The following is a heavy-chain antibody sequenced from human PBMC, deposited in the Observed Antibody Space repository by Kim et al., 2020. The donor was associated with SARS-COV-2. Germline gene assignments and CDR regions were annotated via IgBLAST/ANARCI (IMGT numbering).Heavy chain of an antibody. Sequence: GGSLRLSCAASGFTFSSYGMHWVRQAPGKGLEWVAVISYDGSNKYYADSVKGRFTISRDNSKNTLYLQMNSLRAEDTAVYYCANGIWSGYGAVDYWDQGT. V-gene: IGHV3-30*18. CDR3: ANGIWSGYGAVDY. CDR1: GFTFSSYG. D-gene: IGHD3-3*01. J-gene: IGHJ4*02. CDR2: ISYDGSNK.